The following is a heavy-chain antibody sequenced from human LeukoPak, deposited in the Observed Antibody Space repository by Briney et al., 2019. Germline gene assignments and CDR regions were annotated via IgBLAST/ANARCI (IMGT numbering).Heavy chain of an antibody. Sequence: GGSLRLSSAASGFTFSDYYMSWIRQAPGKGLEWVSYISSSGSTIYYADSVKGRFTISRDNAKNSLYLQMNSLRAEDTAVYYCASGSDYYDSSGYQDYWGQGTLVTVSS. V-gene: IGHV3-11*01. CDR1: GFTFSDYY. CDR2: ISSSGSTI. J-gene: IGHJ4*02. CDR3: ASGSDYYDSSGYQDY. D-gene: IGHD3-22*01.